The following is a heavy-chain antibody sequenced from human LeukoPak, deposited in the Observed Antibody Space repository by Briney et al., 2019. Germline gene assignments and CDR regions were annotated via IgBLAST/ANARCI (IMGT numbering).Heavy chain of an antibody. D-gene: IGHD4-17*01. CDR3: ARGPHYGDYVPAFDI. CDR2: IYYSGST. CDR1: GGSISSYY. J-gene: IGHJ3*02. Sequence: SETLSLTCTVSGGSISSYYWSWIRQPPGKGLEWIGYIYYSGSTNYNPSLKSRVTISVDTSKSQFSLKLSSVTAADTAVYYCARGPHYGDYVPAFDIWGQGTMVTVSS. V-gene: IGHV4-59*01.